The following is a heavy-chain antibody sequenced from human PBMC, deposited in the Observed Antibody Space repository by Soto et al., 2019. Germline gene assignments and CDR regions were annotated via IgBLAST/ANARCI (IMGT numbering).Heavy chain of an antibody. J-gene: IGHJ4*02. CDR1: VGSISIYY. CDR3: ARGYRWLDY. Sequence: PSETLSITCTVSVGSISIYYWGWIRQPPGKGLEWIGYIYYSGSTNYNPSLKSRVTISVDTSKNQFSLKLSSVTAADTAVYYCARGYRWLDYWGQGTMVTVSS. CDR2: IYYSGST. V-gene: IGHV4-59*01. D-gene: IGHD5-12*01.